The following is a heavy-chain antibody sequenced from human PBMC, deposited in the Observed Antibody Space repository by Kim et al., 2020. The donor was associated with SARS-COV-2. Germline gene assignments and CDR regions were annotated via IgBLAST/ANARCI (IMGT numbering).Heavy chain of an antibody. CDR1: GGSISSYY. J-gene: IGHJ4*02. D-gene: IGHD2-2*01. Sequence: SETLSLTCTVSGGSISSYYWSWIRQPPGKGLEWIGYIYYSGSTNYNPSLKSRVTISVDTSKNQFSLKLSSVTAADTAVYYCASQYCSSTSCYVDHWGQGTLVTVS. CDR2: IYYSGST. V-gene: IGHV4-59*08. CDR3: ASQYCSSTSCYVDH.